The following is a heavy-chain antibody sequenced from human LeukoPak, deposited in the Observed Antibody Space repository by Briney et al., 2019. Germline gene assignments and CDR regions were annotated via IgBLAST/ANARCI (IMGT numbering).Heavy chain of an antibody. CDR1: GGTFSGYY. V-gene: IGHV4-34*01. Sequence: SETLSLTCAVYGGTFSGYYWTWIRQPPGKGLEWIGEINNSGGTNNNPSLKSRVSISFDTSKNQFSLKLTSVTAADTAVYYCGSRRTAMFGMITGPIDYWGQGTLVTVSS. CDR2: INNSGGT. J-gene: IGHJ4*02. CDR3: GSRRTAMFGMITGPIDY. D-gene: IGHD3-16*01.